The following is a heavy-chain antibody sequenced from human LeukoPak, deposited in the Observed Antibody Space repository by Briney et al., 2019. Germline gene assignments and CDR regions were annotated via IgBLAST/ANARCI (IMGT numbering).Heavy chain of an antibody. Sequence: SATLSLTCAVYGGSFSGYYWSWIRQPPGKGLEWIGEINHSGSTNYNPSLKSRVTISVDTSKNQFSLQLSSVTAADTAVYYCARQAYAAATDYWGQGTLATVSS. CDR1: GGSFSGYY. V-gene: IGHV4-34*01. CDR2: INHSGST. CDR3: ARQAYAAATDY. J-gene: IGHJ4*02. D-gene: IGHD6-13*01.